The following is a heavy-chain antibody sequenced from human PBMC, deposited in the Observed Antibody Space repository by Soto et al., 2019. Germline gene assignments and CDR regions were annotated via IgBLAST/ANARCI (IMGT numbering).Heavy chain of an antibody. CDR2: INAGNGNT. J-gene: IGHJ4*02. Sequence: ASVKVSCKASGYTFTSYAMHWVRQAPGQRLEWMGWINAGNGNTKYSQKFQGRVTITRDTSASTAYMELSRLSSEDTAVYYCARGDNESSGYILDYWGQGPLVPVSS. CDR3: ARGDNESSGYILDY. CDR1: GYTFTSYA. V-gene: IGHV1-3*01. D-gene: IGHD3-22*01.